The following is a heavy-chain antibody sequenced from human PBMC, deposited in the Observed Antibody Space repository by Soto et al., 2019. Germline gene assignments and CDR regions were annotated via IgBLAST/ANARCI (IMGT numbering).Heavy chain of an antibody. V-gene: IGHV4-59*01. D-gene: IGHD2-21*02. CDR2: MYNTGST. CDR3: ARDLWGYCGTDCYPLDV. Sequence: SETLSLTCTVSGGSISGYYWSWIRQPPGKGLEWIGYMYNTGSTVYNPSLKSRVTISVDTSKNQFSLKLNAVTAADTAVYYCARDLWGYCGTDCYPLDVWGQGTTVTVSS. J-gene: IGHJ6*02. CDR1: GGSISGYY.